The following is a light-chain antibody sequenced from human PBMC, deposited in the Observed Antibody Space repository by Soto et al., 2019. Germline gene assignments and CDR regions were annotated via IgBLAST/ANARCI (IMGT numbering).Light chain of an antibody. Sequence: IVMTQSPATLSISPGERATISCRASQSLNRDLAWYQQKPGQSPRLLIFGASIRATGIPARFSGSGSGTEFTLTIGSLQSEDCALYYCQQYNNWPGTFGQGTKVDNK. J-gene: IGKJ1*01. CDR1: QSLNRD. CDR2: GAS. CDR3: QQYNNWPGT. V-gene: IGKV3-15*01.